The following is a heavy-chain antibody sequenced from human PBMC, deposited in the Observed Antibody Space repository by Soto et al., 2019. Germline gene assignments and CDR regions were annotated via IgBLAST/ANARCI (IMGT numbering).Heavy chain of an antibody. J-gene: IGHJ3*02. Sequence: SETLSLTCAVSGGSISSGGYSWGWIRQPPGKGLEWIGYIYHSGSTCYNPSLKSRVTISVDRSKNQFSLKLSSVTAADTAVYYCARGGDYYDRDAAFDIWGQGTMVTVSS. V-gene: IGHV4-30-2*01. CDR1: GGSISSGGYS. CDR2: IYHSGST. D-gene: IGHD3-22*01. CDR3: ARGGDYYDRDAAFDI.